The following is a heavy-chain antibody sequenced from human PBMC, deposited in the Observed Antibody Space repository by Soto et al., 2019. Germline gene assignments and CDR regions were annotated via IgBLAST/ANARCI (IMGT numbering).Heavy chain of an antibody. CDR1: GFTFSSYA. Sequence: QVQLVESGGGVVQPGRSLRLSCAASGFTFSSYAMHWVRQAPGKGLEWVAVISYDGSNKYYADSVKGRFTISRDNSKNQLYLKRKSRSAEDTAVYCGGGDTSQSGEYYFDYWGQGTLVTVSS. V-gene: IGHV3-30-3*01. J-gene: IGHJ4*02. CDR3: GGDTSQSGEYYFDY. CDR2: ISYDGSNK. D-gene: IGHD3-10*01.